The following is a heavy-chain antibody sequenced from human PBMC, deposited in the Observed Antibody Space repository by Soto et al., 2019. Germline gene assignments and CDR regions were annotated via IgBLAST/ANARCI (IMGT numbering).Heavy chain of an antibody. Sequence: QVQLVQSESEGKKPGSSVKVSCKVSGGTFKNYAISWVRQAPGQGRKGVGGIHPVFDERHYAPKWRGRVTITADEVTSTAHLELGSLTSEDTAVYFCARASDTSGYHYWGQGTLVTVSS. CDR3: ARASDTSGYHY. D-gene: IGHD3-22*01. CDR2: IHPVFDER. V-gene: IGHV1-69*01. J-gene: IGHJ4*02. CDR1: GGTFKNYA.